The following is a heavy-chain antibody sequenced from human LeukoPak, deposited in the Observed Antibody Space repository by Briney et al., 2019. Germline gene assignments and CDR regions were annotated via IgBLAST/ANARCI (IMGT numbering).Heavy chain of an antibody. Sequence: QPGGSLRLSCAASGFTFSSYGMSWVRQAPGKGLEWVSAISDSVTSTYYADSVKGRFTISRANSKNTLYLQMNSLRAEDTAVYYCADLGTPYWGQGTLVTVSS. CDR3: ADLGTPY. J-gene: IGHJ4*02. CDR2: ISDSVTST. CDR1: GFTFSSYG. V-gene: IGHV3-23*01.